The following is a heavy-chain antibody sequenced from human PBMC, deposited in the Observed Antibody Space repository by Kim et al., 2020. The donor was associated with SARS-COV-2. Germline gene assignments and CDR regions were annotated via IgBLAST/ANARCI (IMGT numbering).Heavy chain of an antibody. V-gene: IGHV4-34*01. D-gene: IGHD3-10*01. CDR1: GGSFSGYY. CDR3: ARGQGLKVRGVTRPYYYYGMDV. CDR2: INHSGST. Sequence: SETLSLTCAVYGGSFSGYYWSWIRQPPGKGLEWIGEINHSGSTNYNPSLKSRVTISVDTSKNQFSLKLSSVTAADTAVYYCARGQGLKVRGVTRPYYYYGMDVWGQGTTVTVSS. J-gene: IGHJ6*02.